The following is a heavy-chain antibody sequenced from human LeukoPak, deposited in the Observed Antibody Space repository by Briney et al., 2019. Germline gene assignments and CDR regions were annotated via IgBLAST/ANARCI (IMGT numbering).Heavy chain of an antibody. D-gene: IGHD1-26*01. CDR2: IIPILGIA. V-gene: IGHV1-69*04. CDR3: ARGRVGATSAFDI. Sequence: SVKVSCKASGGTFSSYAISWVRQAPGQGLEWMGRIIPILGIANYAQKFQGRVTITADKSTSTAYLELSSLRSEDTAVYYCARGRVGATSAFDIWGQGTMVTVSS. CDR1: GGTFSSYA. J-gene: IGHJ3*02.